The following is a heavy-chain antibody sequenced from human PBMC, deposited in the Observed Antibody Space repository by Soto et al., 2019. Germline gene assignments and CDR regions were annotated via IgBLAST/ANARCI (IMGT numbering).Heavy chain of an antibody. CDR1: GGTFSSYA. Sequence: QVQLVQSGAEVKKPGSSVKVSCKASGGTFSSYAISWVRQAPGQGLEWMGGIIPIFGTANYAQKFQGRVTITADESTNTAEMELSSVRSEDTAVYYCARGNWPGGYFHLWGRGTLVTVSS. CDR3: ARGNWPGGYFHL. D-gene: IGHD1-1*01. V-gene: IGHV1-69*12. J-gene: IGHJ2*01. CDR2: IIPIFGTA.